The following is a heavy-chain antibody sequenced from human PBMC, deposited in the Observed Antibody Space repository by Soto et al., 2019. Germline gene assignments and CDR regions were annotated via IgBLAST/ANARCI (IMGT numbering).Heavy chain of an antibody. CDR1: GYTFTSYD. V-gene: IGHV1-8*02. Sequence: GASVKVSCKASGYTFTSYDINWVRQATGQGLEYLGWMNPNSGNTGYVQKFQGRVTLTRNTSISTAYMELSSLRSEDTAVYYCARRYGGNFDYWGQGTLVTVSS. D-gene: IGHD1-26*01. CDR2: MNPNSGNT. J-gene: IGHJ4*02. CDR3: ARRYGGNFDY.